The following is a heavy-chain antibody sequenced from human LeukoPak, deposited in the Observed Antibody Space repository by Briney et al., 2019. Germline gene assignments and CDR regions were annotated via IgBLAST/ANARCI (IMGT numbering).Heavy chain of an antibody. D-gene: IGHD2-15*01. CDR1: GFTFSSYW. V-gene: IGHV3-7*03. CDR2: IKQDGSEK. J-gene: IGHJ6*04. Sequence: GGSLRLSCAASGFTFSSYWMSWVRQAPGKGLEWVANIKQDGSEKYYVDSVKGRFTISRDNAKNSLYLQMNSLRAEDTAVYYCARLGYCSAGNCFYSMDVWGKGTTVTVSS. CDR3: ARLGYCSAGNCFYSMDV.